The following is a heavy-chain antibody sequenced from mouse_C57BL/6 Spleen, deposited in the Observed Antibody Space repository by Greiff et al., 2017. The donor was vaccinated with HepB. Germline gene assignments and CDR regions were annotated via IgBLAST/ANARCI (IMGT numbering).Heavy chain of an antibody. Sequence: EVQLQQSGPELVKPGASVKISCKASGYSFTGYYMNWVKQSPEKSLEWIGEINPSTGGTTYNQKFKAKATLTVDKSSSTAYMQLKSLTSEDSAVYYCYITTVVAREWYFDVWGTGTTVTVSS. CDR1: GYSFTGYY. D-gene: IGHD1-1*01. J-gene: IGHJ1*03. CDR2: INPSTGGT. V-gene: IGHV1-42*01. CDR3: YITTVVAREWYFDV.